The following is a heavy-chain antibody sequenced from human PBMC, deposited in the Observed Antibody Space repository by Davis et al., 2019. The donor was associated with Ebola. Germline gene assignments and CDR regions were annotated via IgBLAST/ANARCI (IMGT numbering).Heavy chain of an antibody. Sequence: HSQTLSLTCAISGNSVSSNSAACNWIRQSPSRGLEWLGRTYYNSEWYNDYAVSVKSRIIINPDTSKNQFSLQLSSVTPEDTAVYYCARGWLRGYLDYWGQGTLVTVSS. D-gene: IGHD5-12*01. J-gene: IGHJ4*02. CDR2: TYYNSEWYN. V-gene: IGHV6-1*01. CDR3: ARGWLRGYLDY. CDR1: GNSVSSNSAA.